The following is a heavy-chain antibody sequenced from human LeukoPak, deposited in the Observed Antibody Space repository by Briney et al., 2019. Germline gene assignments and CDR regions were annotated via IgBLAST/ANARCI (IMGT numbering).Heavy chain of an antibody. D-gene: IGHD3-3*01. J-gene: IGHJ1*01. V-gene: IGHV3-9*01. CDR2: ISWNSGSI. Sequence: PGGSLRLSCAASGFTFDDYAMHWVRQAPGEGLEWVSGISWNSGSIGYADSVKGRFTISRDNAKNSLYLQMNSLRAEDTALYCCAPAGFFRNEYFQHWGQGTLVTVSS. CDR1: GFTFDDYA. CDR3: APAGFFRNEYFQH.